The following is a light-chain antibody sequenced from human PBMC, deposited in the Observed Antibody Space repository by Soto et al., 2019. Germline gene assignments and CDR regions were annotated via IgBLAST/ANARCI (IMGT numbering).Light chain of an antibody. CDR3: QQSYSTPT. V-gene: IGKV1-39*01. CDR1: QSISSY. Sequence: IQMTQSPSSLSASVGDRVTITCRASQSISSYLNWYQQKPGKAPKLLIYAASSLQSGVPLRFSGSGSGTDFTLTISSLQPEDFATYYCQQSYSTPTFGQGTKVDIK. J-gene: IGKJ1*01. CDR2: AAS.